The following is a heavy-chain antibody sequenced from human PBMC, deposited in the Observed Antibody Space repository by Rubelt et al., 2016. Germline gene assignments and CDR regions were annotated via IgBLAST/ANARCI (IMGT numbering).Heavy chain of an antibody. CDR2: QDGSEK. Sequence: QDGSEKDYVDSVKGRFTISRDNAKNSLYLQMNCLRAEDTAVYYCASDLWFGDYWGQGTLVTVSS. J-gene: IGHJ4*02. CDR3: ASDLWFGDY. D-gene: IGHD3-10*01. V-gene: IGHV3-7*01.